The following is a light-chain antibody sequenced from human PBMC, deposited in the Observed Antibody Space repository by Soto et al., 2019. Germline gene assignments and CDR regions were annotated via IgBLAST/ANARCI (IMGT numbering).Light chain of an antibody. CDR1: SRDVGGYNY. CDR2: EVS. J-gene: IGLJ2*01. Sequence: QSALTQPASVSGSPGQSITISCTGTSRDVGGYNYVSWYQQHPGKAPKLMIYEVSNRPSGVSNRFSGSKSGNTASLTISGLQGEDEADYYCSSYASTSTVLFGGGTQLTVL. V-gene: IGLV2-14*01. CDR3: SSYASTSTVL.